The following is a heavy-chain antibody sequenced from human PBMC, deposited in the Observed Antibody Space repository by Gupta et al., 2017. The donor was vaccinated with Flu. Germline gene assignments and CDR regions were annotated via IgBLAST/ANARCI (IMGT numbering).Heavy chain of an antibody. CDR2: ISSSSDYI. D-gene: IGHD3-10*01. V-gene: IGHV3-21*01. J-gene: IGHJ6*03. Sequence: WVRQGPGKGLEWVSAISSSSDYIYYADSVKGRFTIARDNAKNSLYLQMNSLRAEETAVYYCARIPSVSGLTYKSGHYMDVWGKGTTVTVSS. CDR3: ARIPSVSGLTYKSGHYMDV.